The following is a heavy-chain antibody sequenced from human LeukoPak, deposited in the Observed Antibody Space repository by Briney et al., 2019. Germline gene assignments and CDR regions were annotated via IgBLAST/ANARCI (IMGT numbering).Heavy chain of an antibody. CDR2: IKSKTDGGTT. V-gene: IGHV3-15*01. D-gene: IGHD3-10*01. CDR3: AKDLVSRRTLGSSEKVDY. Sequence: GGSLRLSCAASGFTFSNAWMSWVCQAPGKGLEWVGRIKSKTDGGTTDYAAPVKGRFTISRDDSKNTLYLQMNSLRAGDTAVYYCAKDLVSRRTLGSSEKVDYWGQGTLVTVSS. CDR1: GFTFSNAW. J-gene: IGHJ4*02.